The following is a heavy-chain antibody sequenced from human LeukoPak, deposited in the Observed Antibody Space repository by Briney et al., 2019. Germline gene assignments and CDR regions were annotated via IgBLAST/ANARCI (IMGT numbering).Heavy chain of an antibody. CDR3: ARAPYGSGSYYMDLDS. J-gene: IGHJ4*02. D-gene: IGHD3-10*01. Sequence: SETLSLTCTVSGGSISSYYWSWIRQPAGKGLELIGRIYSSGGTSTNYNPSLKSRVTMSVDMSKNQFSLKLSSVTAADTAVYYCARAPYGSGSYYMDLDSWGQGTLVTVSS. CDR1: GGSISSYY. V-gene: IGHV4-4*07. CDR2: IYSSGGTST.